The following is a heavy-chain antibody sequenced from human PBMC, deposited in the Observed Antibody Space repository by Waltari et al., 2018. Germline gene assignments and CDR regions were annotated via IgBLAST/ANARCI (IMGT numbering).Heavy chain of an antibody. V-gene: IGHV1-24*01. J-gene: IGHJ5*02. Sequence: QVQLVQSGAEVKKPGASVKVSCKVSGYTLTELSMHWVRQAPGKGLEWLGGFDPEDGKTSYAQKFQGRVTMTEDTSTDTAYMELSGLRSEDTAVYYCATDQGDSSGLGWFDPWGQGTLVTVSS. CDR2: FDPEDGKT. D-gene: IGHD3-22*01. CDR3: ATDQGDSSGLGWFDP. CDR1: GYTLTELS.